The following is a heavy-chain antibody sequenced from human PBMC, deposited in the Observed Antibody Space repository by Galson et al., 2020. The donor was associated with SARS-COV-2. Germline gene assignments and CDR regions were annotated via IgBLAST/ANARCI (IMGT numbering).Heavy chain of an antibody. Sequence: GESLKISCAASGFTFSSYAMTWVRQAPGKGLEWVSAISGSGHSTYYADSVKGRFTISRDNSKNNVYLQMDSLRGEDTAVYYCAKGSNASMDAAYYYYGMDVWGQGTTVTVSS. D-gene: IGHD3-10*01. CDR1: GFTFSSYA. J-gene: IGHJ6*02. CDR2: ISGSGHST. V-gene: IGHV3-23*01. CDR3: AKGSNASMDAAYYYYGMDV.